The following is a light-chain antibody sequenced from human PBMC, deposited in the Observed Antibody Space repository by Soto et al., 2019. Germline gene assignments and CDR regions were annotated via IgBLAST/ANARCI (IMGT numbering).Light chain of an antibody. CDR2: DAS. J-gene: IGKJ1*01. CDR3: QQYNAYSSWT. Sequence: DIQMTQSPSALSASVGDRATITCRASQSISSWLAWYQQKPGKAPKLLIYDASTLQSGVPSRFSGSGSGTEFTLTISGLQPDDFATYYCQQYNAYSSWTFGQGTKVHI. CDR1: QSISSW. V-gene: IGKV1-5*01.